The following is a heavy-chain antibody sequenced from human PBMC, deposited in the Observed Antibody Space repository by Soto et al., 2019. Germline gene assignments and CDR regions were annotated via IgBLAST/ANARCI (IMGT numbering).Heavy chain of an antibody. CDR3: ATHIAAAGTLDY. D-gene: IGHD6-13*01. J-gene: IGHJ4*02. CDR2: IIPIFGTA. CDR1: GGTFSSYA. Sequence: SVKVSCKASGGTFSSYAISWVRQAPGQGLEWMGGIIPIFGTANYAQKFQGRVTITADKSTSTAYMELSSLRSEDTAVYYCATHIAAAGTLDYWGQGTLVTVPQ. V-gene: IGHV1-69*06.